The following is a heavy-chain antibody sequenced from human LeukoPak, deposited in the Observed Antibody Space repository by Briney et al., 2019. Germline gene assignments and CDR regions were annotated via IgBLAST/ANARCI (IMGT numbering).Heavy chain of an antibody. J-gene: IGHJ5*02. Sequence: GGSLRLSCAAPGFTFSSYAMNWLRQTPGKGLEWLSTISKEGINKHYADSVQGRFTISRDNSKNTLYLEMNSLRAEDTAIYYCAKDLDSSALYGDNWSDPWGQGTLVTVSS. D-gene: IGHD3-22*01. CDR1: GFTFSSYA. CDR2: ISKEGINK. CDR3: AKDLDSSALYGDNWSDP. V-gene: IGHV3-23*05.